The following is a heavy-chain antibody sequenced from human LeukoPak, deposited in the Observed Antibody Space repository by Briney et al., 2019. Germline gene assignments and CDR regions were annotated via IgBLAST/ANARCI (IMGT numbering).Heavy chain of an antibody. CDR3: ARVGGGSRLGIDY. CDR2: ISSSSSTI. D-gene: IGHD1-26*01. CDR1: GFTFSSYS. V-gene: IGHV3-48*01. J-gene: IGHJ4*02. Sequence: GGSLRLSCAASGFTFSSYSMNWVRQAPGKGLEWVSYISSSSSTIYYADSVKGRFTISRDNAKNSLYLQMNSLRAEDTAVYYCARVGGGSRLGIDYWGQGTLVTVSS.